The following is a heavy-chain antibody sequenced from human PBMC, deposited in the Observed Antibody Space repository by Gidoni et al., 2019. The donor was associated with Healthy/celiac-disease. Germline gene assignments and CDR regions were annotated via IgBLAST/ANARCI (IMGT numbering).Heavy chain of an antibody. CDR1: GFTFSSYA. CDR3: AKDRALGSTSCYGVCYYYYYGMDV. CDR2: ISGSGGST. Sequence: EVQLLESGGGLVQPGGSMRLYCAASGFTFSSYAMSWVRQAPGKGLEWVSAISGSGGSTYYADAVKGRFTISRDNSKNTLYLQMNSLRAEDTAVYYCAKDRALGSTSCYGVCYYYYYGMDVWGQGTTVTVSS. D-gene: IGHD2-2*01. V-gene: IGHV3-23*01. J-gene: IGHJ6*02.